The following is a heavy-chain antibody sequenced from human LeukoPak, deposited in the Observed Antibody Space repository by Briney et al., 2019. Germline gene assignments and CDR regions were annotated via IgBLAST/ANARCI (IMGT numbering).Heavy chain of an antibody. Sequence: GASVKVSCKASGYTFTSYGISWVRQAPGQGLEWMGWISAYNGNTIYVQKFQGRITMTTDTSTSTAYMELRSLRSDDTAVYYCARDLKMGYSSGRYSWGTGSSNDYWGQGTLVTVSS. J-gene: IGHJ4*02. D-gene: IGHD6-19*01. CDR1: GYTFTSYG. CDR3: ARDLKMGYSSGRYSWGTGSSNDY. V-gene: IGHV1-18*01. CDR2: ISAYNGNT.